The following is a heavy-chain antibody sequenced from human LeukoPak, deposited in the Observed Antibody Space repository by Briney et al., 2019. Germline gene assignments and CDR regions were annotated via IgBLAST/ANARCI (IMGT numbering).Heavy chain of an antibody. J-gene: IGHJ3*02. Sequence: SETLSLTCTVSGGSISSGDCYWSWIRQPPGKGLEWIGYIYYSGSTYYNPSLKSRVTISVDTSKNQFSLKLSSVTAADTAVYYCARVFAPLIVVVREDAFDIWGQGTMVTVSS. CDR1: GGSISSGDCY. CDR3: ARVFAPLIVVVREDAFDI. V-gene: IGHV4-30-4*01. CDR2: IYYSGST. D-gene: IGHD3-22*01.